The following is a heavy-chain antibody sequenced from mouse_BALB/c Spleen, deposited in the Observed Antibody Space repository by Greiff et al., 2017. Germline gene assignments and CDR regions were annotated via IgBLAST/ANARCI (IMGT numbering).Heavy chain of an antibody. Sequence: VQLQQSGAELVRPGVSVKISCKGSGYTFTDYAMHWVKQSHAKSLEWIGVISTYYGDASYNQKFKGKATMTVDKSSSTAYMELARLTSEDSAIYYCARRQYGNYFDYWGQGTTLTVSS. CDR1: GYTFTDYA. CDR2: ISTYYGDA. D-gene: IGHD2-10*02. CDR3: ARRQYGNYFDY. V-gene: IGHV1S137*01. J-gene: IGHJ2*01.